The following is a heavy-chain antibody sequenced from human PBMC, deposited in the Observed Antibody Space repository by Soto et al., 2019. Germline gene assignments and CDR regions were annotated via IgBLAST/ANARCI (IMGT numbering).Heavy chain of an antibody. CDR2: INYSGST. J-gene: IGHJ5*02. Sequence: QVQLQQWGAGLLKPSETLSLTCAVYGGSFNSYYWSWIRQPPGKGLEWIGEINYSGSTNYNPSLKSRVTVSVDTSKNQVSLKLSSVTAADTAVYYCARGHKQQLVRSGAWFDPWGQGTLVTVSS. D-gene: IGHD6-13*01. CDR1: GGSFNSYY. V-gene: IGHV4-34*01. CDR3: ARGHKQQLVRSGAWFDP.